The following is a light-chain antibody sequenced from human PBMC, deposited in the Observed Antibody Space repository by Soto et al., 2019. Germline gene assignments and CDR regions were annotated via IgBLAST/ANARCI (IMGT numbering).Light chain of an antibody. Sequence: EIVMTQSPATLSVSPVERVTLSCRASQSVSSNLAWYQQKPGQAPRLLIYGASTRATGIPARFSGSGSGTEFTLTINSLQSEDSAVYYCQQHNNWPGNFGGGTKVDIK. CDR3: QQHNNWPGN. J-gene: IGKJ4*01. CDR1: QSVSSN. V-gene: IGKV3-15*01. CDR2: GAS.